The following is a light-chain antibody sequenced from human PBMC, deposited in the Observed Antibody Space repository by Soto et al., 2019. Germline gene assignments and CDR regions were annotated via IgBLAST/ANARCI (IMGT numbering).Light chain of an antibody. CDR3: QQANSFPFT. V-gene: IGKV1-12*02. J-gene: IGKJ3*01. CDR2: AAS. Sequence: IQMTQSPSSVSASVGDRVTITFRAIQGISTWVAWYQQKPGKAPKLLIYAASSLQSGVPSRFSGSASGTEFTLSISSLQPEDFATYYCQQANSFPFTFGPGTKVDIK. CDR1: QGISTW.